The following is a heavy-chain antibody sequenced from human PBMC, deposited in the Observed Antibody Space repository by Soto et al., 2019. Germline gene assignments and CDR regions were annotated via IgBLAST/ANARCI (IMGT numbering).Heavy chain of an antibody. CDR2: IYPGDSDT. D-gene: IGHD3-10*01. V-gene: IGHV5-51*01. CDR3: ARRITMVRGVTNDAFDI. J-gene: IGHJ3*02. CDR1: GYSFTSYW. Sequence: GESLKISCKGSGYSFTSYWIGWVRQMPGKGLEWMGIIYPGDSDTSYSPSFQGQVTISADKSISTAYLQWSSLKASDTAMYYCARRITMVRGVTNDAFDIWGQGTMVTVSS.